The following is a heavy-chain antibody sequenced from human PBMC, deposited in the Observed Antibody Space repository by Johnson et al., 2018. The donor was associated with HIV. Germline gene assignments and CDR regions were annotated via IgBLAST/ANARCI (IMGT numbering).Heavy chain of an antibody. CDR2: TRYDGNNK. V-gene: IGHV3-30*02. CDR1: GLTFSGSG. CDR3: ARSPGYSLLDAFDI. J-gene: IGHJ3*02. Sequence: QVQLVESGGGLVQRGGSLRLSCAASGLTFSGSGMHWVRQAPGKGLEWVAFTRYDGNNKYYVDSVKGRFTVSRDNSKNTLYLQMNSLRAEDTAVYYCARSPGYSLLDAFDIWGQGAMVTVSS. D-gene: IGHD1-26*01.